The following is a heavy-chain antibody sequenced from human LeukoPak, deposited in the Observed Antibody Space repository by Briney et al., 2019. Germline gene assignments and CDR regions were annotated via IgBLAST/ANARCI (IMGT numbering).Heavy chain of an antibody. CDR1: GLTFSEYD. CDR2: LSYLSSHI. V-gene: IGHV3-21*01. J-gene: IGHJ4*02. CDR3: GRAFPPLRTSSAGDL. D-gene: IGHD3-16*01. Sequence: GGSLRLSCSASGLTFSEYDMNWFRQAPGEGLEWVSSLSYLSSHIYYRDSVKGRFSISRDKATNSLYLQMNTLGAKDTAIYYCGRAFPPLRTSSAGDLWGQGILVTVSS.